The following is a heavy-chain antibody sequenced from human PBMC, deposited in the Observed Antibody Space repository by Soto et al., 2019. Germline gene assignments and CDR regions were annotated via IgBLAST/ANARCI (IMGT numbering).Heavy chain of an antibody. D-gene: IGHD1-26*01. J-gene: IGHJ4*02. V-gene: IGHV1-18*04. CDR3: ARDPSGSPQDY. Sequence: ASVKVSCKASGYTFTGYYMHWVRQAPGQGLEWMGWIRPYNGDTVYAQKVQGRVTMTTDTSSSTAYMELRGLRSDDTAVYYCARDPSGSPQDYWGQGTLVTVSS. CDR1: GYTFTGYY. CDR2: IRPYNGDT.